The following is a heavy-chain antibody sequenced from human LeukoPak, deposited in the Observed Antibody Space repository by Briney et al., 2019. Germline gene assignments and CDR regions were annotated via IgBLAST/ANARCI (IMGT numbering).Heavy chain of an antibody. D-gene: IGHD6-13*01. V-gene: IGHV5-51*01. CDR3: ARIAAPYDAFDI. CDR2: IYLENPDT. Sequence: GESLKISCKGSGDDFTDYWIGWVRQMPGEGLEWMGIIYLENPDTRYSPSFQGQVTISADKSISTAYLQWSSLKASGTAMYYCARIAAPYDAFDIWGQGTMVTVSS. J-gene: IGHJ3*02. CDR1: GDDFTDYW.